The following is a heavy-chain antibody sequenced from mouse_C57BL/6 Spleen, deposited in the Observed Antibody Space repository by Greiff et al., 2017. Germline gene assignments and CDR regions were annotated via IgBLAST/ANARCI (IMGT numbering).Heavy chain of an antibody. J-gene: IGHJ2*01. Sequence: EVKLMESGGGLVKPGGSLKLSCAASGFTFSSYAMSWVRQTPEKRLEWVATISDGGSYTYYPDNVKGRFTISRDNAKNNLYLQMSHLKSEDTAMYYCARDLITTVVATDYFDYWGQGTTLTVSS. V-gene: IGHV5-4*01. D-gene: IGHD1-1*01. CDR1: GFTFSSYA. CDR2: ISDGGSYT. CDR3: ARDLITTVVATDYFDY.